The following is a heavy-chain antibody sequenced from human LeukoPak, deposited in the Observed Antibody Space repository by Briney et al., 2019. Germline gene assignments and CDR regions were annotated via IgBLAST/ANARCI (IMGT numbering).Heavy chain of an antibody. J-gene: IGHJ4*02. V-gene: IGHV1-69*06. CDR2: TIPIFGTA. CDR3: ARDARGFGELWTFDY. Sequence: ASVKVSCKASGGMFSSYAITWVRQAPGQGLEWMGGTIPIFGTANYAQKFQGRVTITADKSTSTAYMELSSLRSEDTAVYYCARDARGFGELWTFDYWGQGTLVTVSS. D-gene: IGHD3-10*01. CDR1: GGMFSSYA.